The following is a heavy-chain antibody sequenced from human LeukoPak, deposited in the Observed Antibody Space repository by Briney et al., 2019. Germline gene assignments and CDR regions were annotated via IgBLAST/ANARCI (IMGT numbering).Heavy chain of an antibody. J-gene: IGHJ4*02. V-gene: IGHV4-34*01. Sequence: PGGSLRLSCAASGFTFSSYAMIWIRQPPGKGLEWIGEINHSGRTKYNPSLKSRVTISVDTSKNQFSLKLSSVTAADTAMYFCARTSPVPPTMVRVWYFDFWGQGTLVTVSS. CDR2: INHSGRT. CDR1: GFTFSSYA. CDR3: ARTSPVPPTMVRVWYFDF. D-gene: IGHD3-10*01.